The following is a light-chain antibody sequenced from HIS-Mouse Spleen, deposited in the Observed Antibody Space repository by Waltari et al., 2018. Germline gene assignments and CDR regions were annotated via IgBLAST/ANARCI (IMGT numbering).Light chain of an antibody. V-gene: IGLV2-14*03. CDR1: SSDVGGYNY. J-gene: IGLJ1*01. Sequence: QSALTQPASVSGSPGQSITISCTGTSSDVGGYNYVSWYQQHPGKAPKLMIYDVSNRPSRGSNRFSGSKSGNTASLTISGLQAEDEADYYCSSYTSSSTLVFGTGTKVTVL. CDR2: DVS. CDR3: SSYTSSSTLV.